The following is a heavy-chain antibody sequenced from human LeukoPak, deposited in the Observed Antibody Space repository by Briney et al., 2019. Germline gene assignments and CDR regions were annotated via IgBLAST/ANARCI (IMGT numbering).Heavy chain of an antibody. CDR2: VSGSGRTT. D-gene: IGHD4-17*01. J-gene: IGHJ4*02. CDR3: AKGRTTATTSSEFDY. CDR1: GFTFSNYA. V-gene: IGHV3-23*01. Sequence: GGSLRLSCAASGFTFSNYAMSWVRQAPGAGLEWVSTVSGSGRTTNYVDSVKGRFTVSRDNSKNTVYLQMNSLRADDTAVYFCAKGRTTATTSSEFDYGGQGTLVTVSS.